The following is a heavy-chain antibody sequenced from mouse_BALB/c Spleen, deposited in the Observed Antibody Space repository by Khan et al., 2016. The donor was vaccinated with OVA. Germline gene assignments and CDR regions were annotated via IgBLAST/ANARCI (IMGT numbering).Heavy chain of an antibody. Sequence: VQLKQSGPDLVEPSQSLSLTCTVTGFSITSDYSWHWIRQFPGNKLEWLGYMNFSGRTNYTPSLKSRISITRDSSRNQFFLQLNSVTTEDSATYYCSIFDYGGIEHWGQGTTLTVSS. CDR3: SIFDYGGIEH. J-gene: IGHJ2*01. CDR2: MNFSGRT. V-gene: IGHV3-1*02. D-gene: IGHD2-4*01. CDR1: GFSITSDYS.